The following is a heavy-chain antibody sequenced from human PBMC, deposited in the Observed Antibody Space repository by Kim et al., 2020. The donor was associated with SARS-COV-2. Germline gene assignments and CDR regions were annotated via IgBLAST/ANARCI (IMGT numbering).Heavy chain of an antibody. J-gene: IGHJ6*02. D-gene: IGHD4-17*01. CDR1: GFTFDDYA. Sequence: GGSLRLSCAASGFTFDDYAMHWVRQAPGKGLEWVSLISGDGGSTYYADSVKGRFTISRDNSKNSLYLQMNSLRTEDTALYYCAKELDYGDSYYYYYGMDVWGQGTTVTFSS. V-gene: IGHV3-43*02. CDR2: ISGDGGST. CDR3: AKELDYGDSYYYYYGMDV.